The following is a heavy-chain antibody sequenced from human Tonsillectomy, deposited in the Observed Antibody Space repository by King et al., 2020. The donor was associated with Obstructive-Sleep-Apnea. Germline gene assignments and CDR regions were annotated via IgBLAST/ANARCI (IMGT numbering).Heavy chain of an antibody. J-gene: IGHJ6*02. CDR3: ARQQSGDYYYYGLDV. CDR2: IFYTGST. Sequence: PLQESGPGLVKPSETLSLTCTVSGGSINNFYWSWIRQPPGKGLEWVGYIFYTGSTNYNPSLKSRVTISVDTSKNQFSLKLNSVTAADTAVYYCARQQSGDYYYYGLDVWGQGTTVTVSS. D-gene: IGHD3-10*01. V-gene: IGHV4-59*08. CDR1: GGSINNFY.